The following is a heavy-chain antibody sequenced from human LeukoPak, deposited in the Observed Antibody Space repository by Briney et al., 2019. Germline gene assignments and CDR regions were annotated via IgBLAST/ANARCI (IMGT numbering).Heavy chain of an antibody. J-gene: IGHJ6*03. V-gene: IGHV1-8*01. CDR2: MNPNSGNT. D-gene: IGHD6-19*01. Sequence: GASVKVSCKASGYTFTSYDINWVRQATGQGLEWMGRMNPNSGNTGYAQKFQGRVTMTRNTSISTAYMELSSLRSEDTAVYCCARALRPVRPLEGYYYYYMDVWGKGTTVTVSS. CDR1: GYTFTSYD. CDR3: ARALRPVRPLEGYYYYYMDV.